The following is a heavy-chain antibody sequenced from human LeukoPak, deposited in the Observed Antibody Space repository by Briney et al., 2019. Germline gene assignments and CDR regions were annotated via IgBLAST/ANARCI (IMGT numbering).Heavy chain of an antibody. CDR3: ARGNGRFLYMDV. CDR2: IYYSGST. J-gene: IGHJ6*03. D-gene: IGHD3-3*01. CDR1: GGSISSSSYY. V-gene: IGHV4-39*07. Sequence: SETLSLTCTVSGGSISSSSYYWGWIRQPPGKGLEWIGSIYYSGSTYYNPSLKSRVTISLDTSKNQFSLKLSSVTAADTAVYYCARGNGRFLYMDVWGKGTTVTVSS.